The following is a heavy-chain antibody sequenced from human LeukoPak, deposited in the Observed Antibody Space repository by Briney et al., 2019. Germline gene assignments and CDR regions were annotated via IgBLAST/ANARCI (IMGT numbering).Heavy chain of an antibody. J-gene: IGHJ3*02. Sequence: ASVKVSCKASGYTFTGYYMHWVRQAPGQGLEWMGRINPNSGGTNYAQKFQGRVTMTRDTSISTAYMELSRLRSDDTAVYYCARASKILRFLEWPPDASDIWGQGTMVTVSS. V-gene: IGHV1-2*06. CDR1: GYTFTGYY. CDR2: INPNSGGT. CDR3: ARASKILRFLEWPPDASDI. D-gene: IGHD3-3*01.